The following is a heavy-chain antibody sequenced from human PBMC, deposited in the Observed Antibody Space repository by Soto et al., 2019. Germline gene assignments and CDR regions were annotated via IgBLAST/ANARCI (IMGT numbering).Heavy chain of an antibody. CDR3: ARPLWRDDYNWGYFDL. Sequence: QVQLVESGGGVVQPGRSLRLSCAASGFTYSSYAMHWVRHAPGKGLECVAVISYDGSNKYYADSVKGRFTISRDNSKNTLYLQMNSLRAEDTAVYYCARPLWRDDYNWGYFDLWGRGTLVTVSS. CDR2: ISYDGSNK. J-gene: IGHJ2*01. V-gene: IGHV3-30-3*01. D-gene: IGHD4-4*01. CDR1: GFTYSSYA.